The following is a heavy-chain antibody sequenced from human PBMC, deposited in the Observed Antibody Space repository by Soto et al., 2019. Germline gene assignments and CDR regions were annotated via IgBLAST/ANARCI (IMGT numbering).Heavy chain of an antibody. V-gene: IGHV1-69*02. J-gene: IGHJ4*01. CDR3: ARSGWGGRGGR. CDR1: GGPFSSYT. D-gene: IGHD1-26*01. CDR2: IIPVLGQA. Sequence: QVQLVQSGPEVKKPGSSVKVSCRATGGPFSSYTFTWVRQASGQGLEWMGRIIPVLGQANYAQKFQDRVTITADNSTGTAYMELRGLRSEDTAVYYCARSGWGGRGGRWGPGSLVTVSS.